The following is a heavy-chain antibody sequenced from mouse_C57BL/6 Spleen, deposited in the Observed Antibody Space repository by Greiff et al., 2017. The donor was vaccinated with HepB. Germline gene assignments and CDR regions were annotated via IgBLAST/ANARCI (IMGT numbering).Heavy chain of an antibody. CDR2: INPNNGGT. D-gene: IGHD2-1*01. CDR1: GYTFTDYN. V-gene: IGHV1-22*01. Sequence: VQLQQSGPELVKPGASVKMSCKASGYTFTDYNMHWVKQSHGKSLEWIGYINPNNGGTSYNQKFKGKATLTVNKSSSTAYMELRSLTSEDSAVYYCARLSYYGNYEGVYYAMDYWGQGTSVTVSS. CDR3: ARLSYYGNYEGVYYAMDY. J-gene: IGHJ4*01.